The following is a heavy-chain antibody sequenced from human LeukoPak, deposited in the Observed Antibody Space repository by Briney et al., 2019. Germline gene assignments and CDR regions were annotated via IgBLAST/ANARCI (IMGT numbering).Heavy chain of an antibody. D-gene: IGHD3-10*01. J-gene: IGHJ4*02. V-gene: IGHV1-46*01. CDR3: ARGTGSGSYYYFDY. Sequence: ASVKVSCKASGGTFSSYAISWVRQAPGQGLEWMGIINPSDGNTRYAQRFQGRVTMTRDTSTSTVYMELSSLRSADTAVYYCARGTGSGSYYYFDYWGQGTLLTVSS. CDR1: GGTFSSYA. CDR2: INPSDGNT.